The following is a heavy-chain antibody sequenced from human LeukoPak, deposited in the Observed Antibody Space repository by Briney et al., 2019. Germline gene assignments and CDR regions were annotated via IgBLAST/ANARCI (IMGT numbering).Heavy chain of an antibody. J-gene: IGHJ4*02. Sequence: SGGSLRLSCAASGFTFTNYAMSWVRQAPGKGLEWVSAISGTGDSTYYADSVKGRFTTSRDNSKNTLFLQMNSLRAEDTAVYYCAKVLSLRYFDWVLYADCCGQGTLVTVYS. CDR2: ISGTGDST. CDR1: GFTFTNYA. CDR3: AKVLSLRYFDWVLYADC. D-gene: IGHD3-9*01. V-gene: IGHV3-23*01.